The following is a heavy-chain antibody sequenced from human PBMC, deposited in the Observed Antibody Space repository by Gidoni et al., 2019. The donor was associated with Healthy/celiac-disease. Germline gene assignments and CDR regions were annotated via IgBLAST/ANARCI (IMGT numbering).Heavy chain of an antibody. J-gene: IGHJ3*02. CDR1: GFTFSSYA. D-gene: IGHD3-3*01. V-gene: IGHV3-23*01. CDR3: AKDSYDFWSGYHVGAFDI. CDR2: ISGSGGST. Sequence: EVQLLESGGGLVQPGGSLRLSCAASGFTFSSYAMSWVRQAPGKGLEWVSAISGSGGSTYYADSVKGRFTISRDNSKNTLYLQMNSLRAEDTAVYYCAKDSYDFWSGYHVGAFDIWGQGTMVTVSS.